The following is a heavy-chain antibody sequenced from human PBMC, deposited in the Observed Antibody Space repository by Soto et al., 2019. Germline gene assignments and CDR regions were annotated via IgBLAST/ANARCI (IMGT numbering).Heavy chain of an antibody. CDR2: ISGSGGST. V-gene: IGHV3-23*01. J-gene: IGHJ4*02. CDR3: ANGMDDYVWGSYRYPVYYFDY. Sequence: PGGSLRLSCAASGFTFSSYAMSWVRQAPGKGLEWVSAISGSGGSTYYADSVKGRFTISRDNSKNTLYLQMNSLRAEDTAVYYCANGMDDYVWGSYRYPVYYFDYWGQGTLVTAPQ. CDR1: GFTFSSYA. D-gene: IGHD3-16*02.